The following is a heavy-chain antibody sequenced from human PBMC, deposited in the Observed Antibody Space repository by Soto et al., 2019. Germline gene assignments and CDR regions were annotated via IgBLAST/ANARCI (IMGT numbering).Heavy chain of an antibody. V-gene: IGHV3-30-3*01. CDR1: GFTFSSYA. CDR2: ISYDGSNK. CDR3: ARSLIMVNATLVSYYVMDV. J-gene: IGHJ6*02. D-gene: IGHD2-8*01. Sequence: GGSLRLSCAASGFTFSSYAMHWVRQAPGKGLEWVAVISYDGSNKYYADSVKGRFTISRDNSKHTLYLQRNRLRAEDTAVYYCARSLIMVNATLVSYYVMDVRGQGTMVTVAS.